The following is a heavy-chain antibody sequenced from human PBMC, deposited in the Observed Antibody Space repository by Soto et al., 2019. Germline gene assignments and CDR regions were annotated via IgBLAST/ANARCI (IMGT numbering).Heavy chain of an antibody. CDR2: IDPSDSYT. D-gene: IGHD2-15*01. CDR3: AVQGKIHCSGGSCYPYYFDY. J-gene: IGHJ4*02. V-gene: IGHV5-10-1*03. Sequence: EVQLVQSGAEVKKPGESLRISCKGSGYSFTSYWISWVRQMPGKGLEWMGRIDPSDSYTNYSPSFQGHVTISADKSISTTYLQWSSLKASDTAMYYCAVQGKIHCSGGSCYPYYFDYWGQGTLVTVSS. CDR1: GYSFTSYW.